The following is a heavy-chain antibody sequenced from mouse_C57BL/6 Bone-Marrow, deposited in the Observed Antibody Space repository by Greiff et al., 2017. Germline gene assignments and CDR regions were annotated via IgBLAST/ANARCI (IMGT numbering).Heavy chain of an antibody. V-gene: IGHV10-1*01. CDR1: GFSFNTYA. Sequence: EVQLVESGGGLVQPKGSLKLSCAASGFSFNTYAMNWVRPAPGKGLEWVARIRSQSNNYATYYADSVKDRFTISRDDSESMLYLQRNNFETEDTAMDYCVRQRGSLLPNRYVDVWGTGTTGTVSS. CDR3: VRQRGSLLPNRYVDV. J-gene: IGHJ1*03. CDR2: IRSQSNNYAT. D-gene: IGHD2-1*01.